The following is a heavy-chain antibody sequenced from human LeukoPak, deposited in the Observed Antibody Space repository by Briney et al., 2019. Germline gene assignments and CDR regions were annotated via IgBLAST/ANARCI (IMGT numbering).Heavy chain of an antibody. CDR2: IYTSGST. CDR1: GGSISSYY. Sequence: SETLSLTCTVSGGSISSYYWSWIRQPAGKGLEWIGRIYTSGSTNYNPSLKSRVTMSVDTSKNQFSLKLSSVTAADTAVYYCAKGDFNNYGYYFDYWGQGTLVTVSS. D-gene: IGHD5-18*01. CDR3: AKGDFNNYGYYFDY. J-gene: IGHJ4*02. V-gene: IGHV4-4*07.